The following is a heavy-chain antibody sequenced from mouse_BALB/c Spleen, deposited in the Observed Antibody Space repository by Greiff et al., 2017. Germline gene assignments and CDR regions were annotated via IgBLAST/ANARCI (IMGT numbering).Heavy chain of an antibody. V-gene: IGHV1-4*02. CDR2: INPSSGYT. CDR3: ARNGVYGSSYGYFDY. Sequence: VQLQQSAAELARPGASVKMSCKASGYTFTSYTMHWVKQRPGQGLEWIGYINPSSGYTEYNQKFKDKTTLTADKSSSTAYMQLSSLTSEDSAVYYCARNGVYGSSYGYFDYWGQGTTLTVSS. D-gene: IGHD1-1*01. CDR1: GYTFTSYT. J-gene: IGHJ2*01.